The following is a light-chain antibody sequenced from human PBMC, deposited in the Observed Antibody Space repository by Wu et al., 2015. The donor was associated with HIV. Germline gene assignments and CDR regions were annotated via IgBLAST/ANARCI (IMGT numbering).Light chain of an antibody. Sequence: IQMTQSPSSLSASVRDRVTITCRASQGIGSALAWYQQKPGEPPNLLVHDASTVESGVPGRFSGSGSGTTFTLTISSLQPDDLATYYCQQFQSYPITFGGGTKLEIK. CDR2: DAS. V-gene: IGKV1-13*02. CDR3: QQFQSYPIT. CDR1: QGIGSA. J-gene: IGKJ4*01.